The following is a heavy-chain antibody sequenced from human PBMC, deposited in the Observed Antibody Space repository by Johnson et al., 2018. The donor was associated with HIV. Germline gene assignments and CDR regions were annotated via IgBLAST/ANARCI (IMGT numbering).Heavy chain of an antibody. CDR1: GFTFSSYG. Sequence: QVQLVESGGGVVQPGKSLRLSCAAPGFTFSSYGMHWVRQAPGKGLQWVAPIWDDGNNKYYADSVKGRFTVSRDNSKNTLYLQLNSLRAEDTAVYYCAKDLDSSSWGAFDIWGQGTMVTVSS. CDR2: IWDDGNNK. J-gene: IGHJ3*02. CDR3: AKDLDSSSWGAFDI. D-gene: IGHD6-6*01. V-gene: IGHV3-33*06.